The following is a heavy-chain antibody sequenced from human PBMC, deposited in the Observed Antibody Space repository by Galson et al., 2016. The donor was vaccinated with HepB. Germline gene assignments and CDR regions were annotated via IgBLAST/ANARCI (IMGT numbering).Heavy chain of an antibody. V-gene: IGHV1-69*13. Sequence: SVKVSCKASGGTFSTYAISWVRQAPGQGLEWMGRIIPIFGTANYAQKFQGRATITADEYTSTAYMELSSLRSEDTALYYCARRGINWGFFDYWGQGTLVTVSS. J-gene: IGHJ4*02. CDR1: GGTFSTYA. CDR2: IIPIFGTA. CDR3: ARRGINWGFFDY. D-gene: IGHD7-27*01.